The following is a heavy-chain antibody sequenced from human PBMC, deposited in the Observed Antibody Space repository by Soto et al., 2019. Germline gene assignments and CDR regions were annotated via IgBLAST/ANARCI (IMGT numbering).Heavy chain of an antibody. J-gene: IGHJ5*02. CDR2: IYYSGST. CDR1: GGSISSGGYS. V-gene: IGHV4-30-2*05. D-gene: IGHD3-22*01. CDR3: ARDQGDDSSGYYFGPWFDP. Sequence: PSETLSLTCAVSGGSISSGGYSWSWIRQPPGKGLEWIGYIYYSGSTYYNPSLKSRVTISVDTSKNQFSLKLSSVTAADTAVYYCARDQGDDSSGYYFGPWFDPWGQGTLVTVSS.